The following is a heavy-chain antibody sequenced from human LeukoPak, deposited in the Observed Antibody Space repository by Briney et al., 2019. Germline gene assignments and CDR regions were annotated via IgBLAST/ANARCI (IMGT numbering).Heavy chain of an antibody. CDR2: IKKDGSER. Sequence: GGSLRLSCAASGFTFSSYWMSWVRQAPGKGLECVANIKKDGSERYYVDSVKGRFTISSDNAKNSLYLQMNSLRAEDTAVYYCARVIYYSSGSYFPAFDIWGQGTMVTVSS. J-gene: IGHJ3*02. D-gene: IGHD3-10*01. CDR1: GFTFSSYW. CDR3: ARVIYYSSGSYFPAFDI. V-gene: IGHV3-7*01.